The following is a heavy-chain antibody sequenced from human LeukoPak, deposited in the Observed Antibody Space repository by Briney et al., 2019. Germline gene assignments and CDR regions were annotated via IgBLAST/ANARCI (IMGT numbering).Heavy chain of an antibody. D-gene: IGHD1-26*01. Sequence: GGSLRLSCAASGFTVSSNSMSWVRQAPGKGLEWVSVIHSGGNTYYADSVKGRFTISRDYSKHTLYFQMNSLRAEDTAVYYCARVVGSHYAFDYWGQGTLVTVPS. CDR1: GFTVSSNS. CDR3: ARVVGSHYAFDY. V-gene: IGHV3-66*01. J-gene: IGHJ4*02. CDR2: IHSGGNT.